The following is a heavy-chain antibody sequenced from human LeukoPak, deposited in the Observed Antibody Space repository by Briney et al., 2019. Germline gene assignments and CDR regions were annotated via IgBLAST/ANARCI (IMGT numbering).Heavy chain of an antibody. V-gene: IGHV3-30*03. CDR1: GFTFSSYG. CDR3: AALRFLEWFTPTEYYGMDV. CDR2: ISYDGSNK. D-gene: IGHD3-3*01. J-gene: IGHJ6*02. Sequence: GGSLRLSCAASGFTFSSYGMHWVRQAPGKGLEWVAVISYDGSNKYYADSVKGRFTISRDNSKNTLYLQMNSLRAEDTAVYYCAALRFLEWFTPTEYYGMDVWGQGTTVTVSS.